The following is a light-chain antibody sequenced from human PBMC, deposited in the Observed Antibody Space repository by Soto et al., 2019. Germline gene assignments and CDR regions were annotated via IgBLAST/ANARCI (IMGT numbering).Light chain of an antibody. CDR2: SHN. Sequence: QSALTQPRSVSGSPGQSVTISCTGTSSDVGGYNYVSWYQQLPGAAPKLLMYSHNIRPSGVPDRFSASTSGTSASLVISGLRSEDEADYHCATWDDDVSGVVFGGGTKLTVL. CDR1: SSDVGGYNY. V-gene: IGLV2-11*01. J-gene: IGLJ2*01. CDR3: ATWDDDVSGVV.